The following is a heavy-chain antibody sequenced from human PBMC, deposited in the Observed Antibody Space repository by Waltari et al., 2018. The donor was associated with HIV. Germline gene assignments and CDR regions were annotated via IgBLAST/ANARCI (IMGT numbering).Heavy chain of an antibody. V-gene: IGHV3-21*01. CDR1: GFSFSYYS. J-gene: IGHJ4*02. Sequence: KPGGSLRLACAGSGFSFSYYSMNWVRQAPGKGLEWVSSISRDSRYIYYADSVKGRFTISRDNARNSLFLQMNSLRADDTAVYYCVRGGEGTYGDYWGQGTLVTVSS. CDR3: VRGGEGTYGDY. D-gene: IGHD3-16*01. CDR2: ISRDSRYI.